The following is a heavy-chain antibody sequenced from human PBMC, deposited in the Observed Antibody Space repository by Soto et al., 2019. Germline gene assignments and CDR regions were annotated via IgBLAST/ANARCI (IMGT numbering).Heavy chain of an antibody. CDR2: IYWDDDK. CDR1: GFSLDTRGVG. D-gene: IGHD4-4*01. J-gene: IGHJ4*02. Sequence: QITLKESGPTLVKPTQTLTLTCTVSGFSLDTRGVGVAWIRQPSGKALKWLALIYWDDDKRYSPSLSSRLTITNDASKNQVTLRMTSMDPVDTATYFCAHMRDDHSVYFDSWGQGVLVTVSS. CDR3: AHMRDDHSVYFDS. V-gene: IGHV2-5*02.